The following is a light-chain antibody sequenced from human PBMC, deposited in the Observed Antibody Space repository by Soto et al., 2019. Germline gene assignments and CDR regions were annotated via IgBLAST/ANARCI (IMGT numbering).Light chain of an antibody. V-gene: IGKV3-20*01. J-gene: IGKJ1*01. CDR2: TAS. CDR1: QSVSSSY. CDR3: QQYGSSPDT. Sequence: EIVLTQSPGTLSLSPGERATLSCRASQSVSSSYLAWYQQEPGQAPRLLIYTASSRATGIPDRFSGSGSGTDFNLTISRLEPEDFAVYYCQQYGSSPDTFGQGTKVEIK.